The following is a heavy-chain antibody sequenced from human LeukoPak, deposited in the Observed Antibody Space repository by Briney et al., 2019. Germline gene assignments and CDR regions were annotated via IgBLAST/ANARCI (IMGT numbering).Heavy chain of an antibody. J-gene: IGHJ4*02. CDR1: GYSFTNYW. CDR3: ARRFYYGSGSPQIAYYFDY. V-gene: IGHV5-51*01. Sequence: GESLKISCKGSGYSFTNYWIGWVRQMPGKGLEWMGIIYPGDSDTRYSLSFQGQVTISADKSISTAYLQWSSLKASDTAMYYCARRFYYGSGSPQIAYYFDYWGQGTLVTVSS. CDR2: IYPGDSDT. D-gene: IGHD3-10*01.